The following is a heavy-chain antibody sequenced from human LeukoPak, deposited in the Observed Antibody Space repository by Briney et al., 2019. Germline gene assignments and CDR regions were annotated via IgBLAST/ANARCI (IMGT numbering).Heavy chain of an antibody. CDR1: GYTFTGYY. J-gene: IGHJ3*02. CDR3: EKSMTMIQDAFDM. Sequence: GASVKVSCKASGYTFTGYYMHWVRQAPGQGLKWMGWINPNSGGTNYAQKFQGRVTMTRDTSISTAYMELNRLRSDDTAVYYCEKSMTMIQDAFDMWGQGTMVTVSS. D-gene: IGHD3-22*01. V-gene: IGHV1-2*02. CDR2: INPNSGGT.